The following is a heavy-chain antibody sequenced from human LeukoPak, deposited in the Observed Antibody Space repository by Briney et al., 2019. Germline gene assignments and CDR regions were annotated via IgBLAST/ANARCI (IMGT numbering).Heavy chain of an antibody. Sequence: GGSLRLSCAASGFTVSSNYVSWVRQAPGKGLEWVSVIYSGGSTYYADSVKGRFTISRDNSKNTLYLQMNSLRAEDTAVYYWAREGGAYDSSGYHDYWGQGTLVTVSS. D-gene: IGHD3-22*01. V-gene: IGHV3-53*01. J-gene: IGHJ4*02. CDR3: AREGGAYDSSGYHDY. CDR1: GFTVSSNY. CDR2: IYSGGST.